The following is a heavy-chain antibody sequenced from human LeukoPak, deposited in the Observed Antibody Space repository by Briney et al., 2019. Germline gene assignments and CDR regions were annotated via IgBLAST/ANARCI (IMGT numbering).Heavy chain of an antibody. Sequence: SVKVSCKASGGTFSSYAISWVRQAPGRGLEWMGGIIPIFGTANYAQKFQGRVTITTDESTSTAYMELSSLRSEDTAVYYCARVSRALRPYYYYMDVWGKGTTVTVSS. D-gene: IGHD5-12*01. J-gene: IGHJ6*03. CDR3: ARVSRALRPYYYYMDV. CDR2: IIPIFGTA. V-gene: IGHV1-69*05. CDR1: GGTFSSYA.